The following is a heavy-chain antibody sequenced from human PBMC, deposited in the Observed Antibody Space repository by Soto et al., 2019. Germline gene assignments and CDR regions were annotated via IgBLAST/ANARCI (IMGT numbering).Heavy chain of an antibody. Sequence: QVQLQESGPGLVKPSQTLSLTCAVSGASISSTGYYWSWIRQHPGKGLEWIGYISYNGGTFYNPSLESRVVISRATSRTQFSLKLKSMTAADTAVYYCARVASDYFGNGAFDIWGQGTVVTVSS. V-gene: IGHV4-31*11. J-gene: IGHJ3*02. CDR1: GASISSTGYY. CDR2: ISYNGGT. D-gene: IGHD3-22*01. CDR3: ARVASDYFGNGAFDI.